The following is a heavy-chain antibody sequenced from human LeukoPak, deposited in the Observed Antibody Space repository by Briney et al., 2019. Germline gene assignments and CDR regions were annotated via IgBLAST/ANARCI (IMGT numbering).Heavy chain of an antibody. D-gene: IGHD3-10*01. CDR1: TFTSYX. Sequence: TFTSYXXXWVRQAXGQGLXXXGWMNPNSGNTGYAQKFQGRVTMTRNTSIRKAYKELSSLRSEDTAVYYCARVVGDGSFDIDYWGQGTLVTVSS. CDR3: ARVVGDGSFDIDY. V-gene: IGHV1-8*01. CDR2: MNPNSGNT. J-gene: IGHJ4*02.